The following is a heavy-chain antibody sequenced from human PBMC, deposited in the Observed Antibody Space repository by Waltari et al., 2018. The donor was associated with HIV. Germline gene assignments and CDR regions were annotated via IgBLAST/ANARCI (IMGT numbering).Heavy chain of an antibody. D-gene: IGHD1-1*01. CDR2: IIPILGIA. J-gene: IGHJ5*02. CDR1: GGTFSSYT. Sequence: QVQLVQSGAEVKKPGSSVKVSCKASGGTFSSYTISWVRQAPGQGLEWMGRIIPILGIANYAQKFQGRVTITADKSTSTAYMELSSLRSEDTAVYYCARDRRVSELEPGLWFDPWGQGTLVTVSS. V-gene: IGHV1-69*08. CDR3: ARDRRVSELEPGLWFDP.